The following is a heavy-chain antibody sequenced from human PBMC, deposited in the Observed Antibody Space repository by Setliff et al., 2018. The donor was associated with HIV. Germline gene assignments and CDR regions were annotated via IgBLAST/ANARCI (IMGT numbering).Heavy chain of an antibody. Sequence: GGSLRLSCITSGFTFEDNALSWVRQAPGKGLEWLGFIRSERYGGTTEYAASVKGRFTISRDDSKSIAYLEMKSLTTEDTAVYYCTRAGYGHGFDIWGQGTTVTVSS. J-gene: IGHJ6*02. V-gene: IGHV3-49*04. D-gene: IGHD5-18*01. CDR2: IRSERYGGTT. CDR3: TRAGYGHGFDI. CDR1: GFTFEDNA.